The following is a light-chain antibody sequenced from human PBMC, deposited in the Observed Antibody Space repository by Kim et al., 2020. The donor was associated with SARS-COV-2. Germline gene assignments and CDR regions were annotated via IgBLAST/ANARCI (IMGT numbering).Light chain of an antibody. V-gene: IGKV1-13*02. Sequence: SASIGGRVTITCRESQGFAGALAWYQQKPGKPPMLLIYDASSLESGVPSRFSGGGSGTDFTLTISSLQPEDFATYYCQQFYTYPHTFGPGTKLEI. J-gene: IGKJ2*01. CDR3: QQFYTYPHT. CDR1: QGFAGA. CDR2: DAS.